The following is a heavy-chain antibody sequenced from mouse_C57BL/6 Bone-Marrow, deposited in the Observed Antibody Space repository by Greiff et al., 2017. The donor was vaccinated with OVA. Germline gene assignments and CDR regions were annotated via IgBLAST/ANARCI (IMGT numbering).Heavy chain of an antibody. J-gene: IGHJ2*01. D-gene: IGHD2-5*01. V-gene: IGHV1-53*01. CDR3: ARRGLDYSNYLDY. CDR2: INPSNGGT. Sequence: QVQLQQPGAELVKPGASVKLSCTASGFTFTSYWMPWVRQRPGQGLEWIGNINPSNGGTNYTEKFKSKATLTVDKSSSTAYMQLSSLTSEDSAVYYCARRGLDYSNYLDYWGQGTTLTVSS. CDR1: GFTFTSYW.